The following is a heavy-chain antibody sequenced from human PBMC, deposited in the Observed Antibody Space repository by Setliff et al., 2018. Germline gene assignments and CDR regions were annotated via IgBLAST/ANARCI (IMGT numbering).Heavy chain of an antibody. V-gene: IGHV1-69-2*01. J-gene: IGHJ4*02. CDR3: ATGQNYYDSRLDY. CDR1: GYSFSDFY. CDR2: IDPRDDVT. D-gene: IGHD3-22*01. Sequence: ASVKVSCKASGYSFSDFYMHGVRQVPGEGLEALGRIDPRDDVTVYAERFKDRLTITADTSTDTSYMEMSSLRSEDTAVYYCATGQNYYDSRLDYWGQGTLVTVSS.